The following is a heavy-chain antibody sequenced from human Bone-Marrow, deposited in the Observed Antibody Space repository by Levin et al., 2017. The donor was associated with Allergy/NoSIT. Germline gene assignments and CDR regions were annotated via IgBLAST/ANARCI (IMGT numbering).Heavy chain of an antibody. CDR2: ISYDGTHK. D-gene: IGHD3-3*01. CDR3: VRNGGGEEWRWLFDH. J-gene: IGHJ4*02. CDR1: GFTFKSYA. V-gene: IGHV3-30*03. Sequence: GGSLRLSCEGSGFTFKSYAIHWVRQAPGKGLEWVAIISYDGTHKIYADSVKGRFTISRDNFRNTVYLQMSSLRVEDTAVYYCVRNGGGEEWRWLFDHWGQGTLLTVSS.